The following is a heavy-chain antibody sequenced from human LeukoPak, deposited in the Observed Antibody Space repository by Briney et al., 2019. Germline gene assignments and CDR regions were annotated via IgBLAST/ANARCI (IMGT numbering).Heavy chain of an antibody. Sequence: SVKVSCKASGGTISSYAISWVRQAPGQGLEWMGGIIPIFGTANYAQKFQGRVTITADESTSTAYMELSSLRSEDTAVYYCARDYLSHYYGMDVWGQGTTVTVSS. J-gene: IGHJ6*02. CDR3: ARDYLSHYYGMDV. CDR2: IIPIFGTA. V-gene: IGHV1-69*13. CDR1: GGTISSYA.